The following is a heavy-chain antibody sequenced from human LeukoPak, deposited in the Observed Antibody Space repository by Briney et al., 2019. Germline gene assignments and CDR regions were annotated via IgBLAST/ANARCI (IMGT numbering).Heavy chain of an antibody. J-gene: IGHJ4*02. V-gene: IGHV3-53*04. CDR2: MYSGGTT. CDR1: GFTVSNNY. Sequence: GGSLRLSCAASGFTVSNNYMSWVRQAPGKGLEWVSVMYSGGTTYYADSVKGRFTISRHNSKNTLYLQMNSLRAEDTAVYYCARDPRHSSSWFYWGQGTLVTVSS. D-gene: IGHD6-13*01. CDR3: ARDPRHSSSWFY.